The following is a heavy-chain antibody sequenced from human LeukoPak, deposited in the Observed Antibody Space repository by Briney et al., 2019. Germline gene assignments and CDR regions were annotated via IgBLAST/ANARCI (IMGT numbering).Heavy chain of an antibody. D-gene: IGHD3-10*01. Sequence: GGSLRLSCAASGXTFSNYAVTWVRQAPGKGLEWVSSITTTSGSTYYADSVKGRFTISRDNSRDTLYLQMSSLRAEDTAVYFCASNYASGSYFPSPDYWGQGTLVTVSS. J-gene: IGHJ4*02. V-gene: IGHV3-23*01. CDR1: GXTFSNYA. CDR2: ITTTSGST. CDR3: ASNYASGSYFPSPDY.